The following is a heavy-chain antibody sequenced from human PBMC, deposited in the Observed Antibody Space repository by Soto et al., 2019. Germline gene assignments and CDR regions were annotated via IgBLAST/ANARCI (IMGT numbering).Heavy chain of an antibody. Sequence: SETLSLTCAVYGGSFSGYYWSWIRQPPGKGLEWIGEINHSGSTNYNPSLKSRVTISVDTSKNQFSLKLSSVTAADTAVYYCASEFGGVHAYCGQGTLVTVSS. J-gene: IGHJ4*02. CDR3: ASEFGGVHAY. D-gene: IGHD3-16*01. CDR1: GGSFSGYY. V-gene: IGHV4-34*01. CDR2: INHSGST.